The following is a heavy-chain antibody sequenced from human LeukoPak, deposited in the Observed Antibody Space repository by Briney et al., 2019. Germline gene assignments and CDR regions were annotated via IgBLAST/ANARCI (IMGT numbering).Heavy chain of an antibody. CDR1: GFTFSSYW. CDR2: IYSDGSRT. V-gene: IGHV3-74*01. D-gene: IGHD3-22*01. Sequence: PGGSLRLSCAASGFTFSSYWMHWVRQGPGKGLVWVSRIYSDGSRTNNADSVKGRFTISGDNAKNTLYLQMNSLRAEDTAVYYCARDRDPGYNDSSGYRRVNAFDIWGQGTMVTVSS. J-gene: IGHJ3*02. CDR3: ARDRDPGYNDSSGYRRVNAFDI.